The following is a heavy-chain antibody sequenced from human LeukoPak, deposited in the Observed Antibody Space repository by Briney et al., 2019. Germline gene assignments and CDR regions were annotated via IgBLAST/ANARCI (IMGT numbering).Heavy chain of an antibody. CDR3: ARGGYYDSSGYYYVQLPSDY. Sequence: GGSLTLSCAASGFTFSSYSMNWVRQAPGKGLEWVSSISSSSSYIYYADSVKGRFTISRDNAKNSLYLQMNSLRAEATAVYYCARGGYYDSSGYYYVQLPSDYWGQGTLVTVSS. D-gene: IGHD3-22*01. CDR2: ISSSSSYI. J-gene: IGHJ4*02. CDR1: GFTFSSYS. V-gene: IGHV3-21*01.